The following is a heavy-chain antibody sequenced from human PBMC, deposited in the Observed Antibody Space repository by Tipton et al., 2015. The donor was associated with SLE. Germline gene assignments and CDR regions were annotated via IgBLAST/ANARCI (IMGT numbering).Heavy chain of an antibody. CDR3: CRVQDAAGFDY. V-gene: IGHV4-4*02. CDR1: GGSIRSSNW. Sequence: TLSLTCAVSGGSIRSSNWWSWVRQPPGKGLEWIGEIHHSGSTNSNPSLKSRVTISVDKSKNQFSLKLSSVTPEDTGIYYCCRVQDAAGFDYWGQGSLVTVSS. J-gene: IGHJ4*02. D-gene: IGHD6-13*01. CDR2: IHHSGST.